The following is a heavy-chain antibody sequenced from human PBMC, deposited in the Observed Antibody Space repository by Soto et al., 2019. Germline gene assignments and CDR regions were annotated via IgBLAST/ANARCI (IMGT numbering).Heavy chain of an antibody. J-gene: IGHJ1*01. CDR2: ISGSGGTT. V-gene: IGHV3-23*01. Sequence: EVQLLESGGGLVQPEGSLRLSCAASGFSFSTYAMSWVRQAPGKGLEWVSGISGSGGTTYYADSVKGRFTISRDNSKNTLYLQVHSLRAEDTAVYYCAKDQAAAGTISRYFQHWGQGTLVTVSS. CDR3: AKDQAAAGTISRYFQH. D-gene: IGHD6-13*01. CDR1: GFSFSTYA.